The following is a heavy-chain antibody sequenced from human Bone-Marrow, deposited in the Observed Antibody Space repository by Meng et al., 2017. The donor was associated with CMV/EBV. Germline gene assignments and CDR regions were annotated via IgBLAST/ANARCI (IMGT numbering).Heavy chain of an antibody. V-gene: IGHV4-39*07. D-gene: IGHD2-8*01. Sequence: GSLRLSCTVSGGSISSSSYYWGWIRQPPGKGLEWIGSIYYSGSTYYNPSLKSRVTISVDTSKNQFSLKLSSVTAADTAMYYCARELVGVYDYYYYGMDVWGQGTTVTVSS. CDR3: ARELVGVYDYYYYGMDV. J-gene: IGHJ6*02. CDR2: IYYSGST. CDR1: GGSISSSSYY.